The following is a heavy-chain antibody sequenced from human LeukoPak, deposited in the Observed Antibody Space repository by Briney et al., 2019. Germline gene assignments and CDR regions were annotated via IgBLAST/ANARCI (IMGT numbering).Heavy chain of an antibody. CDR1: GYSFTNYW. J-gene: IGHJ6*03. CDR3: AKLHDRSGFYPHDFPFYRDV. V-gene: IGHV5-51*01. D-gene: IGHD3-22*01. Sequence: GESLKISCTGSGYSFTNYWIGWVRQMPGKGLEWMGNIYPGDSHTKYSPSFQGQIIISADKSISTAYLQWSSLKASDTAMYYCAKLHDRSGFYPHDFPFYRDVWGKGTTV. CDR2: IYPGDSHT.